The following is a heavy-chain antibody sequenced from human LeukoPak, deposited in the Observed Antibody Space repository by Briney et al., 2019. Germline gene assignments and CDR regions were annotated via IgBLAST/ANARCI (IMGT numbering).Heavy chain of an antibody. D-gene: IGHD2-15*01. CDR3: ARDGGLHTNFDY. J-gene: IGHJ4*02. V-gene: IGHV3-7*01. CDR1: GFTFRNYW. Sequence: GGSLRLSCAASGFTFRNYWMGWVRQAPGKGLEWVANTKPDGSAEYYAYSVRGRFTASRDNANNLLYLQMNRLRAEDTAVYYCARDGGLHTNFDYWGQGTLLTVSS. CDR2: TKPDGSAE.